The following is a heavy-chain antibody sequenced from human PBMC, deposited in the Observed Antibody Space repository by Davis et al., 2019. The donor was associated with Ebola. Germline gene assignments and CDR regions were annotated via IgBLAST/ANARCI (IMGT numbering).Heavy chain of an antibody. Sequence: PSETLSLTCTVSGGSITSYYWNWIRQPPGKGLEWIGEINHSGSTNYNPSLKSRVTISVDTSKNQFSLKLSSVTAADTAVYYCARGGGYYYGSKWFDPWGQGTLVTVSS. D-gene: IGHD3-10*01. CDR2: INHSGST. CDR1: GGSITSYY. V-gene: IGHV4-34*01. J-gene: IGHJ5*02. CDR3: ARGGGYYYGSKWFDP.